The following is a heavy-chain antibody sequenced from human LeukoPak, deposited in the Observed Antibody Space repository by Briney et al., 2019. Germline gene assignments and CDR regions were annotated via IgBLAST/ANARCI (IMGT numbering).Heavy chain of an antibody. V-gene: IGHV3-23*01. J-gene: IGHJ4*02. CDR3: AKGNGYSYGRYYFDY. Sequence: ITSIGGNTYYADSVNGRFTISRDNSKNTLYLQVNSLRAEDTAVYYCAKGNGYSYGRYYFDYWGQGTLVTVSS. CDR2: ITSIGGNT. D-gene: IGHD5-18*01.